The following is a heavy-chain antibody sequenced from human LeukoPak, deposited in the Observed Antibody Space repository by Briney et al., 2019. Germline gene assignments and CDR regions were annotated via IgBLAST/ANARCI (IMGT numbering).Heavy chain of an antibody. D-gene: IGHD3-10*01. CDR1: GFTFSSYA. CDR3: ARVVLWFGEFFV. V-gene: IGHV3-30*04. CDR2: ISYDGSNK. J-gene: IGHJ4*02. Sequence: PGRSLRLSCAASGFTFSSYAMHWVRLAPGKGLEWVAVISYDGSNKYYADSVKGRFTISRDNSKNTLYLQMNSLRAEDTAVYYCARVVLWFGEFFVWGQGTLVTVSS.